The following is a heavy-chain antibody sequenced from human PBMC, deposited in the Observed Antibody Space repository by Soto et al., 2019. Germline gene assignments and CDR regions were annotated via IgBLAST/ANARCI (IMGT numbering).Heavy chain of an antibody. V-gene: IGHV1-69*12. Sequence: QVQLVQSGAEVKKPGSSVKVSCKASGDTFSSYAIGWVRQTPGQGLEWMGGIIPRFGTPNYAQKYQGRVTITADESTRIAYVELSSLRSEDAAVYYCARVSMMTCTDHDAFDIWGQGTMVTVSS. J-gene: IGHJ3*02. CDR2: IIPRFGTP. CDR1: GDTFSSYA. D-gene: IGHD2-21*01. CDR3: ARVSMMTCTDHDAFDI.